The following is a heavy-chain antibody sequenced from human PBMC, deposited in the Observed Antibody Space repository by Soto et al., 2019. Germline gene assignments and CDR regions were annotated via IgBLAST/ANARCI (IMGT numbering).Heavy chain of an antibody. J-gene: IGHJ5*02. V-gene: IGHV4-59*01. CDR1: GGSISSYY. Sequence: SETLSLICTVSGGSISSYYWSWIRQPPGKGLEWIGYIYYSGSTNYNPSLKSRVTISVDTSKNQFSLKLSSVTAADTAVYYCARARRYYGSGSYFWFDPWGQGTLVTVSS. D-gene: IGHD3-10*01. CDR2: IYYSGST. CDR3: ARARRYYGSGSYFWFDP.